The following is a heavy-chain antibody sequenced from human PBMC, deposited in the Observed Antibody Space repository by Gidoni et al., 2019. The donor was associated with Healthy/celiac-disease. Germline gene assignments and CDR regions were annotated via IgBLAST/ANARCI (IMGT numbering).Heavy chain of an antibody. Sequence: EVQLVESGGGLVQPGGSLRLSCAASGFTFSVSWMYWVRQAPGKGLLWVSRINSDGSSTTYADSVRGRFTVSRDNAKNTLYLLMNSLRPEDTAVYYCGRGANVDNWGQGTLVTVSS. CDR3: GRGANVDN. V-gene: IGHV3-74*01. J-gene: IGHJ4*02. CDR2: INSDGSST. CDR1: GFTFSVSW.